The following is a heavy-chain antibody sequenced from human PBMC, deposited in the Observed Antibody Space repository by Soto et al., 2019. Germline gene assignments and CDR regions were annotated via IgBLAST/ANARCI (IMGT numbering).Heavy chain of an antibody. D-gene: IGHD3-22*01. Sequence: QVQLVQSGAEVKKPGASVKVSCKASGYTFTSYGISWVRQAPGQGLEWMGWISAYNGNTNYAQKLQGRVTMTTDTSTSTAYMELRSLRSDDTAVYYCARDEYYDSSDYSDDAFDIWGQGTMVTVSS. CDR2: ISAYNGNT. V-gene: IGHV1-18*01. CDR1: GYTFTSYG. CDR3: ARDEYYDSSDYSDDAFDI. J-gene: IGHJ3*02.